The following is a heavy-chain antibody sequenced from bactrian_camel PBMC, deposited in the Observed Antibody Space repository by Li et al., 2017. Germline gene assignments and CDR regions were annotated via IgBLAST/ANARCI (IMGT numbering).Heavy chain of an antibody. J-gene: IGHJ4*01. CDR1: GDGIAVRD. CDR3: AADVGSMSGNCQPNY. CDR2: ISGGGSI. V-gene: IGHV3S53*01. D-gene: IGHD6*01. Sequence: HVQLVESGGGSVQAGGSLRLSCTGSGDGIAVRDMGWFRQVPGREREGVATISGGGSITYADSVKGRFTISKDNAKNTLYLQMDDLKPEDTAMYYCAADVGSMSGNCQPNYWGQGTQVTVS.